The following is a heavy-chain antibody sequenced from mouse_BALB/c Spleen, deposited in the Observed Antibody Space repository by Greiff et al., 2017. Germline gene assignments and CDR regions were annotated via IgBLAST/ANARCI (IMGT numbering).Heavy chain of an antibody. Sequence: VQLKESGPGLVQPSQSLSITCTVSGFSLTSYGVHWVRQSPGKGLEWLGVIWSGGSTDYNAAFISRLSISKDNSKSQVFFKMNSLQANDTAIYYCASPYYGSSYGFAYWGQGTLVTVSA. D-gene: IGHD1-1*01. CDR1: GFSLTSYG. J-gene: IGHJ3*01. V-gene: IGHV2-2*02. CDR2: IWSGGST. CDR3: ASPYYGSSYGFAY.